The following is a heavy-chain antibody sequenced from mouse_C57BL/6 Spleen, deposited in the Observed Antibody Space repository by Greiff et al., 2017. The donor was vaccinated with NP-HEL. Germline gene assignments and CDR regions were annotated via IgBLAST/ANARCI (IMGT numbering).Heavy chain of an antibody. D-gene: IGHD2-5*01. Sequence: EVKLMESGGGLVQPGGSMKLSCVASGFTFSNYWMNWVRQSPEKGLEWVAQIRLKSDNYATHYAESVKGRFTISRDDSKSSVYLQMNNLRAEDTGIYYCTGESNYICDYWGQGTTLTVSS. CDR3: TGESNYICDY. J-gene: IGHJ2*01. CDR1: GFTFSNYW. V-gene: IGHV6-3*01. CDR2: IRLKSDNYAT.